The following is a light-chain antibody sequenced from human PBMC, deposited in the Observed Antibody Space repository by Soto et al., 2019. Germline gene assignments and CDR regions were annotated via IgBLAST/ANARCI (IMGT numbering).Light chain of an antibody. Sequence: DIQMTQSPSSLSASVGDRVTITCRASQGIRSNLAWYQQKPGKVPKLLIYAASTLQSGAPSRFSGSGSGTDFTLTISSLQPEDVATYYCQKYNSGPFTFGPGTKVEIK. V-gene: IGKV1-27*01. CDR1: QGIRSN. J-gene: IGKJ3*01. CDR3: QKYNSGPFT. CDR2: AAS.